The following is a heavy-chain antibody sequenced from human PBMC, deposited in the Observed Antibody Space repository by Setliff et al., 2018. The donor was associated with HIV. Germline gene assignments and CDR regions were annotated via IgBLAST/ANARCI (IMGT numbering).Heavy chain of an antibody. CDR2: IYVPGIS. CDR3: ARGRYYNSHFYYEVIDY. CDR1: GGSISSGSYY. J-gene: IGHJ4*02. D-gene: IGHD3-10*01. V-gene: IGHV4-61*02. Sequence: SETLSLTCTVAGGSISSGSYYCSWIRQPAGKGLEWIGRIYVPGISNYNPSLKSRVTISADTSKNQFSLKLSSVTAADTAVYYCARGRYYNSHFYYEVIDYCGQGTLVTVSS.